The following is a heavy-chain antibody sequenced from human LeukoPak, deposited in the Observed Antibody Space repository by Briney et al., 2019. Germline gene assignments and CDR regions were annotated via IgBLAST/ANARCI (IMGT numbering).Heavy chain of an antibody. V-gene: IGHV3-33*01. D-gene: IGHD3-16*01. CDR3: ARRFTYYFDY. J-gene: IGHJ4*02. CDR2: IWYDGSNK. CDR1: GFTFSSYG. Sequence: GGSLRLSCAASGFTFSSYGMHWVRQAPGKGLEWVAVIWYDGSNKYYADSVKGRFTISRDNSKNTLYLQMNSLRAGDTALYFCARRFTYYFDYWGQGTLVTVSS.